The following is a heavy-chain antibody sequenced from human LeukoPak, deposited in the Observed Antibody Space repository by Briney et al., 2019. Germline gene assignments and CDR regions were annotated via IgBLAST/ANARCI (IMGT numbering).Heavy chain of an antibody. CDR3: AREYSSGWCLFDY. J-gene: IGHJ4*02. CDR2: INPNSGGT. Sequence: GASVKVSCKASGYTFTGYYMHWVRQAPGQGLEWMGWINPNSGGTNYAQKFQGRVTMTRDTSISTAYMELSRLRSDDTAVYYCAREYSSGWCLFDYWGQGTLVTVSS. D-gene: IGHD6-19*01. V-gene: IGHV1-2*02. CDR1: GYTFTGYY.